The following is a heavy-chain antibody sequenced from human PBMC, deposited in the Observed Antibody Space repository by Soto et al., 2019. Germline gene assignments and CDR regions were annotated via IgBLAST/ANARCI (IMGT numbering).Heavy chain of an antibody. CDR3: ARRGYCSSTSCYVQDSWFDP. D-gene: IGHD2-2*01. CDR2: IYPGDSDT. CDR1: GYSFTSYW. V-gene: IGHV5-51*01. J-gene: IGHJ5*02. Sequence: PGESLKISCKGSGYSFTSYWIGWVRQMPGKGLEWMGIIYPGDSDTRYSPSFQGQVTISADKSISTAYLQWSSLKASDTAMYYCARRGYCSSTSCYVQDSWFDPRGQGTLVTVSS.